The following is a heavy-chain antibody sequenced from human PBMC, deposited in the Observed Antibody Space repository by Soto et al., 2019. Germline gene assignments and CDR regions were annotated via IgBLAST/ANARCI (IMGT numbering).Heavy chain of an antibody. Sequence: RGESLKISCKGSGYSFTSYWISWVRQMPGKGLEWMGRIDPSDSYTNYSPSFQGHVTISADKSISTAYLQWSSLKASDTAMYYCATETARCSSTSCYTGGAYNWFDPWGQGTLVTVSS. CDR2: IDPSDSYT. D-gene: IGHD2-2*02. CDR1: GYSFTSYW. CDR3: ATETARCSSTSCYTGGAYNWFDP. J-gene: IGHJ5*02. V-gene: IGHV5-10-1*01.